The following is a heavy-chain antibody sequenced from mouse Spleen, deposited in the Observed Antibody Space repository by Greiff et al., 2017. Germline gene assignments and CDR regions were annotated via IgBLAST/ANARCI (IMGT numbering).Heavy chain of an antibody. CDR1: GFSFTSYG. Sequence: VQLQESGPGLVAPSQSLTITCTISGFSFTSYGVHWVRQPPGKGLEWLVVICSDGSTTYYSALISRLSNSKGNSKSQVFLQMNSLQTDDTAMYYCARDAEDYFDYWGQGTTLTVSS. CDR3: ARDAEDYFDY. CDR2: ICSDGST. J-gene: IGHJ2*01. V-gene: IGHV2-6-1*01.